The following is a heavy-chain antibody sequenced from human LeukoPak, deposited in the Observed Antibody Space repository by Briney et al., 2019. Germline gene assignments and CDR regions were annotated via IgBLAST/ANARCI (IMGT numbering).Heavy chain of an antibody. Sequence: ASVKVSCKASGYTFTSYDISWVRQAPGQGLEWMGGIIPIFGTANYAQKFQGRVTITADKSTSTAYVELSSLRSEDTAVYYCARGPSYDSSGYYWFDPWGQGTLVTVSS. CDR2: IIPIFGTA. D-gene: IGHD3-22*01. V-gene: IGHV1-69*06. J-gene: IGHJ5*02. CDR3: ARGPSYDSSGYYWFDP. CDR1: GYTFTSYD.